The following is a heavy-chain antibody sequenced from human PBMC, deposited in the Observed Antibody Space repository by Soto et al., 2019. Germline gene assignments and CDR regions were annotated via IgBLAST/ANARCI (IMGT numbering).Heavy chain of an antibody. J-gene: IGHJ5*02. V-gene: IGHV5-51*01. CDR3: ARHAIAARFNWFDP. CDR1: GYIFINYW. Sequence: LKISCKGSGYIFINYWIAWVRQMPGKGLEWMGIIYPGDSDTRYSPSFQGQVTISADKSISTAYLQWSSLRASDTAIYYCARHAIAARFNWFDPWGQGTLVTVSS. CDR2: IYPGDSDT. D-gene: IGHD6-6*01.